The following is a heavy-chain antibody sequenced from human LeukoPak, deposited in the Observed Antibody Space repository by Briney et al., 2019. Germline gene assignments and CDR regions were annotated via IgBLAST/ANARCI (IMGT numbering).Heavy chain of an antibody. J-gene: IGHJ5*02. CDR3: ARGLLDDILTGYYGHLDNWFDP. V-gene: IGHV1-46*01. CDR2: INPSGGST. Sequence: GASVKVSCKASGYTFTSYYMHWVRQAPGQGLEWMGIINPSGGSTSYAQKFQGRVTMTRDTSTSTVYMELSSLRSEDTAVYYCARGLLDDILTGYYGHLDNWFDPWGQETLVTVSS. CDR1: GYTFTSYY. D-gene: IGHD3-9*01.